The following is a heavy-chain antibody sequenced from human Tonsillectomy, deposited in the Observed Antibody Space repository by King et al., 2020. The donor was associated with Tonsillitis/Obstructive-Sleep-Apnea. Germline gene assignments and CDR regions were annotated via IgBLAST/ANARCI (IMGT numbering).Heavy chain of an antibody. D-gene: IGHD3-3*01. V-gene: IGHV3-9*01. J-gene: IGHJ6*03. Sequence: VQLVESGGGLVQPGRSLRLSCAASGFTFDDYAMHWVRQAPGKGLEWVSGISWNSGSIGYADSVKGRFTISRDNAKNSLYLQLNSLRAEDTALYYCAKDADFLYYYYMDDWGKGTTVTVSS. CDR2: ISWNSGSI. CDR3: AKDADFLYYYYMDD. CDR1: GFTFDDYA.